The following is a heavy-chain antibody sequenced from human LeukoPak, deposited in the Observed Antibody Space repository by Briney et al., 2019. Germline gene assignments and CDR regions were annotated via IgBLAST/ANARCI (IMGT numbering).Heavy chain of an antibody. CDR1: GLSLNTAGVG. V-gene: IGHV2-5*02. CDR3: AKAGYGSGSYLRYYYYGMDV. D-gene: IGHD3-10*01. Sequence: SGPTLVNPTQTLTLTCTLSGLSLNTAGVGVGWIRQPPGKALEWLALIYWDDDKRYNPSLKTRLTITKDTSKNQVVLTVTNMDPVDTATYYCAKAGYGSGSYLRYYYYGMDVWGRGTTVTVSS. CDR2: IYWDDDK. J-gene: IGHJ6*02.